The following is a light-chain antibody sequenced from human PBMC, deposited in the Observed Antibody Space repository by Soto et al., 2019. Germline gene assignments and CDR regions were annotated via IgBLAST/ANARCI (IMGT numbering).Light chain of an antibody. Sequence: IVLTQSPGTLSLSPGERAIISCRASQTVTSRALAWYQQKPGQSPRLLIYGASSRSTGIPDRFSGSGSGTDYTLFISSLEPEDFAVYYCQEYNNAPLTFGPGTKVEIK. V-gene: IGKV3-20*01. CDR2: GAS. CDR1: QTVTSRA. J-gene: IGKJ1*01. CDR3: QEYNNAPLT.